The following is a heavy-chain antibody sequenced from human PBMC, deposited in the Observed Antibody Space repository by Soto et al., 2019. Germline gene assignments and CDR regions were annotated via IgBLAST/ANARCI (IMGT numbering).Heavy chain of an antibody. D-gene: IGHD3-3*01. V-gene: IGHV3-23*01. Sequence: GGSLRLSCAASGFTFSSYAMSWVRQAPGKGLEWVSAISGSGGSTYYADSVKGRFTISRDNSKNTLYLQMNSLRAEDTAVYYCAKDTIRFLEWYVYYGMDVWGQGTTVTVSS. J-gene: IGHJ6*02. CDR1: GFTFSSYA. CDR2: ISGSGGST. CDR3: AKDTIRFLEWYVYYGMDV.